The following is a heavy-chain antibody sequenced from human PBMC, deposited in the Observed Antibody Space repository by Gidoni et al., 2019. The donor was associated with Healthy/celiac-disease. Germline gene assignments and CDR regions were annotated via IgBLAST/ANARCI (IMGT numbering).Heavy chain of an antibody. Sequence: QQWGGGLDRPSGTPSLTCAVHGGSLRGYYWGWTRQPPEKGLEWIGEINHSGSTNYNPSLKIRVTISVDTSKNQFSLKLSSVTAADTAVYYCATRRGSSWFYYYYGMDVWGQGTTVTVSS. V-gene: IGHV4-34*01. CDR2: INHSGST. CDR1: GGSLRGYY. J-gene: IGHJ6*02. D-gene: IGHD6-13*01. CDR3: ATRRGSSWFYYYYGMDV.